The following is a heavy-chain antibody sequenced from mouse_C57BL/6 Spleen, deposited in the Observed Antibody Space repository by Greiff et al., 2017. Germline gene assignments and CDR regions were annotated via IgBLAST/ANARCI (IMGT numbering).Heavy chain of an antibody. Sequence: VQLQQSGAELARPGASVKLSCKASGYTFTSYGISWVKQRTGQGLEWIGNINPSNGGTNYNEKFKSKATLTVDKSSSTAYMQLSSLTSEDSAVYNCARDTTVVADYWGQGTTLTVSS. V-gene: IGHV1-53*01. J-gene: IGHJ2*01. D-gene: IGHD1-1*01. CDR2: INPSNGGT. CDR1: GYTFTSYG. CDR3: ARDTTVVADY.